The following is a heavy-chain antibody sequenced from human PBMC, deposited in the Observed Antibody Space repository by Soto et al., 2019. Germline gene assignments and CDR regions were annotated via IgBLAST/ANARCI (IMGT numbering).Heavy chain of an antibody. CDR1: GGSCSGYY. D-gene: IGHD6-13*01. J-gene: IGHJ5*02. CDR3: AKGSKEQLLRPNNWFDP. CDR2: INRSGST. V-gene: IGHV4-34*01. Sequence: LXLTFAVYGGSCSGYYWSWIRQPPGKGLEWIGEINRSGSTNYNPSLKSRVTISVDTSKNQFSLKLKSVTAADTALYYCAKGSKEQLLRPNNWFDPWGQGTLVTVYS.